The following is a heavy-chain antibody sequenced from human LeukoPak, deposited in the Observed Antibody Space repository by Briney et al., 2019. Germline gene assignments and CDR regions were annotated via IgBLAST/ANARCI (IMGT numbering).Heavy chain of an antibody. D-gene: IGHD3-10*01. CDR2: ISSNGGST. CDR3: ARSPGEVVNPEYAFDI. CDR1: GFTFSSYP. V-gene: IGHV3-64*01. Sequence: GGSLRLSCAASGFTFSSYPMHWVRQAPGKGLEYVSAISSNGGSTYYANSVKGRFTISRDNSKNTLYLQMGSLRAEDMAVYYCARSPGEVVNPEYAFDIWGQGTMVTVSS. J-gene: IGHJ3*02.